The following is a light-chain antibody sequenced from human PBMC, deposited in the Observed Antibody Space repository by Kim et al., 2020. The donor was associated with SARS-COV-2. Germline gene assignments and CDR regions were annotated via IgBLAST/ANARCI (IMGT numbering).Light chain of an antibody. CDR2: KAS. V-gene: IGKV1-5*03. CDR1: QSISSL. CDR3: QQYNSYSPT. J-gene: IGKJ5*01. Sequence: ASIGVRVSISCPASQSISSLLAWYPQKPGKAPKLLIYKASSLESWVPSTFIVSGSWTEFTLTISSLQPDDFATYYCQQYNSYSPTFGQGTRLEIK.